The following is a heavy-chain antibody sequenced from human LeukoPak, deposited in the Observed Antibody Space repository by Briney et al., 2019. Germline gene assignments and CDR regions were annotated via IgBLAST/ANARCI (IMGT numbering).Heavy chain of an antibody. J-gene: IGHJ5*02. CDR1: GDSISSGDYS. D-gene: IGHD3-10*01. Sequence: ASETLSLTCAVSGDSISSGDYSWSWIRQPSGKGLEWIGHIFHSGHSYYNPSLKSRVTISVDRSKNQFSLRLTSVTAADTAIYYCARELWFVNAPGSWLDPWGQGTQVTVSS. CDR3: ARELWFVNAPGSWLDP. CDR2: IFHSGHS. V-gene: IGHV4-30-2*01.